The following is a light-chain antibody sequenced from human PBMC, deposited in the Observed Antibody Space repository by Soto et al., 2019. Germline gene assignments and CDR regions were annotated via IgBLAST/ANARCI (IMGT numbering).Light chain of an antibody. V-gene: IGKV3-20*01. CDR3: QQYGSSPPS. J-gene: IGKJ1*01. Sequence: EIVLTQSPGTLSLSPGERATLSCRASQSVSSNYLAWYQQKPGQAPRLLIYGTSSRATGITDRFSGSRSGTDFTLTISRLEPEDFAVYYCQQYGSSPPSFGQGTKVEIK. CDR2: GTS. CDR1: QSVSSNY.